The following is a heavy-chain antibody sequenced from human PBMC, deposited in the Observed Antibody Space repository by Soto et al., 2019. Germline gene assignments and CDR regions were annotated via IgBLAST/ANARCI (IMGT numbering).Heavy chain of an antibody. CDR3: ARGYSGGWYSSDAFDI. Sequence: QVQLVESGGGLVKPGGSLRLSCAASGFTFSDYYMSWIRQAPGKGLEWVSYISSSSSYTNYADSVKGRFTISRDNAKNALYLQMNSLRAEDTAVYYCARGYSGGWYSSDAFDIWGQGTMVTVSS. CDR2: ISSSSSYT. CDR1: GFTFSDYY. D-gene: IGHD6-19*01. V-gene: IGHV3-11*05. J-gene: IGHJ3*02.